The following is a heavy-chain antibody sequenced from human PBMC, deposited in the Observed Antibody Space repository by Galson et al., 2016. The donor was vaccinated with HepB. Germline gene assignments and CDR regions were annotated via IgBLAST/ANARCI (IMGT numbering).Heavy chain of an antibody. CDR3: AREMGGEGTTVDY. J-gene: IGHJ4*02. CDR2: INASYGTP. CDR1: RYTFSTYA. V-gene: IGHV1-3*01. D-gene: IGHD1-14*01. Sequence: SVKVSCKASRYTFSTYALNWVRQAPEQRLEWMGWINASYGTPKYPQKLQGRVTITSDTSASTAYMELSSLRSEDTAIYYCAREMGGEGTTVDYWGQGTLVTVSS.